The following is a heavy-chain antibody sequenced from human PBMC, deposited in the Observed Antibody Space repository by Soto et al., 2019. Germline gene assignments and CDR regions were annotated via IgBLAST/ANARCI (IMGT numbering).Heavy chain of an antibody. CDR1: GGTFSSYT. Sequence: QVQLVQSGAEVKKPGSSVKVSCKASGGTFSSYTISWVRQAPGQGLEWMGRIIPILGIANYAQKFQGRVTITADKSTSTADMELSSLRSEDTAVYYWAGPGSGGRGPQVYYYYMDVWGKGATVTVSS. CDR3: AGPGSGGRGPQVYYYYMDV. D-gene: IGHD2-15*01. CDR2: IIPILGIA. V-gene: IGHV1-69*02. J-gene: IGHJ6*03.